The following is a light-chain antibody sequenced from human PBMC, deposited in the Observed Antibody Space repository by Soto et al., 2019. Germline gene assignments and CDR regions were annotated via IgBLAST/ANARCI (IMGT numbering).Light chain of an antibody. Sequence: EIVLTQSPATLSLSPGERATLSCRASQSVSSYLAWYQQKPGQAPRLLIYDASNRATGIPARFSGSGSGTAFTLTISSLEPEDFAVYYCHQRSNWPPLTFGGGPKVEIK. CDR3: HQRSNWPPLT. V-gene: IGKV3-11*01. J-gene: IGKJ4*01. CDR2: DAS. CDR1: QSVSSY.